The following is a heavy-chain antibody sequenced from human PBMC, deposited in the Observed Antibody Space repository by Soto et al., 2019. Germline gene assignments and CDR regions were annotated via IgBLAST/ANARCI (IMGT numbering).Heavy chain of an antibody. D-gene: IGHD3-10*01. CDR2: IYHSGST. CDR1: GGSFSGYY. Sequence: SETLSLTCAVYGGSFSGYYWSWIRPSPGKGLEWIGEIYHSGSTNYNPSLKSRVTISVDKSKNQFSLNLSSVTAADTAVYYCARDQNGSGNYYTRYFDYWGQGTLVTVSS. J-gene: IGHJ4*02. V-gene: IGHV4-34*01. CDR3: ARDQNGSGNYYTRYFDY.